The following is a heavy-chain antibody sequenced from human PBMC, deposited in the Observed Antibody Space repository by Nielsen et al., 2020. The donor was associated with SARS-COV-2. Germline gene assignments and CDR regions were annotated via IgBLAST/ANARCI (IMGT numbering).Heavy chain of an antibody. J-gene: IGHJ6*02. V-gene: IGHV4-4*02. CDR3: ASGSDYNSDYYYGMDV. Sequence: SETLSLTCAVSGGSISSSNWWSWVRQPPGKGLEWIGEIYHSGSTNYNPSLKSRVTISVDKSKNQFSLKLSSVTAADTAVYYCASGSDYNSDYYYGMDVWGQGTTVTVSS. D-gene: IGHD5-24*01. CDR1: GGSISSSNW. CDR2: IYHSGST.